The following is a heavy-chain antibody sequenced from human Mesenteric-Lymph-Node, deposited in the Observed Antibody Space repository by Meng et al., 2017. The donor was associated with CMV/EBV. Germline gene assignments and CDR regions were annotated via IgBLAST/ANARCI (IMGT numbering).Heavy chain of an antibody. J-gene: IGHJ4*02. CDR3: ATSKKDIITGPVSTRGDRFDN. CDR2: ISQSGVT. Sequence: FSDYYWHWIRLTPGKGPEWIGEISQSGVTNYNPSLKTRVAISADMSLNQFSLKLGSVTAADTAVYYCATSKKDIITGPVSTRGDRFDNWGQGTLVTVSS. D-gene: IGHD2-15*01. V-gene: IGHV4-34*01. CDR1: FSDYY.